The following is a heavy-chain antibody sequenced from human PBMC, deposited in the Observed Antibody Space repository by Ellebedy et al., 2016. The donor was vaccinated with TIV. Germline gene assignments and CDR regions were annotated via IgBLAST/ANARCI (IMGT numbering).Heavy chain of an antibody. D-gene: IGHD3-10*01. V-gene: IGHV4-39*02. J-gene: IGHJ4*02. Sequence: SETLSLXCTVSGGSIDGSGYYWGWIRQPPGKGLEWIGSIYYSGRTHYNPSLKSRVTISVDTSKNQFSLRLSSVTAADTAVYYCARDLGSGRYPGHWGQGTLVTVSS. CDR1: GGSIDGSGYY. CDR3: ARDLGSGRYPGH. CDR2: IYYSGRT.